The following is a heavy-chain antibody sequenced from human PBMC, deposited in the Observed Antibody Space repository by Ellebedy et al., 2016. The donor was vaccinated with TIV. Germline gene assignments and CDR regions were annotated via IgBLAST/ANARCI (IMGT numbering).Heavy chain of an antibody. CDR2: IFMSGST. CDR3: ARLRQSRDRSHWYFDP. J-gene: IGHJ2*01. Sequence: GSLRLXXTVSGGSFSSYYWSWIRQSAGKGLEWIGRIFMSGSTSYNPSLKNRVTMSVAASTTQLSLNLSSVTAADTAVYFCARLRQSRDRSHWYFDPWGRGTLVTVSS. D-gene: IGHD1-14*01. CDR1: GGSFSSYY. V-gene: IGHV4-4*07.